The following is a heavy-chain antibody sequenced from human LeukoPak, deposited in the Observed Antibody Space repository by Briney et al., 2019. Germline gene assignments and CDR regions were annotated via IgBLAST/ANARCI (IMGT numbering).Heavy chain of an antibody. CDR1: GYFISSGYY. CDR2: IYHSGST. Sequence: PSETLSLTCTVSGYFISSGYYWGWIRQPPGKGLEWIGSIYHSGSTYYNPSLKSRVTISVDTSKNQFSLKLSSVTAADTAVYYCARGEVTPHYWGQGTLVTVSS. D-gene: IGHD4-23*01. CDR3: ARGEVTPHY. J-gene: IGHJ4*02. V-gene: IGHV4-38-2*02.